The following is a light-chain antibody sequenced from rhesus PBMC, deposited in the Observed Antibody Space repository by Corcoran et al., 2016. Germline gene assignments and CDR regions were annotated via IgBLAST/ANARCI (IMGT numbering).Light chain of an antibody. CDR3: LQHNSYPLT. J-gene: IGKJ4*01. CDR1: QGISSY. CDR2: DAS. Sequence: DIQMTQSPSSLSASVGDTVTITCRASQGISSYLNWFQQKPGKALKLLIYDASSLESGVPSRFSGSGSGTYSTFTISSLQPEDCAADYCLQHNSYPLTFSGGTKVEI. V-gene: IGKV1-28*03.